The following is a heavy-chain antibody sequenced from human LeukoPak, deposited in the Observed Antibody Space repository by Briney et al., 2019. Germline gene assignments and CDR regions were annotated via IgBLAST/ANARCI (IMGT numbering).Heavy chain of an antibody. CDR3: ARRIAVRYYYYMDV. Sequence: VASVRVSCKASGFTFPNYGIIWVRQAPGQGLEWMGWTSLYNGNTNYAQEFQGRVTMTTDTSTSTAYMELRSLRSDDTAVYYCARRIAVRYYYYMDVWGKGTTVTISS. V-gene: IGHV1-18*01. J-gene: IGHJ6*03. D-gene: IGHD6-19*01. CDR1: GFTFPNYG. CDR2: TSLYNGNT.